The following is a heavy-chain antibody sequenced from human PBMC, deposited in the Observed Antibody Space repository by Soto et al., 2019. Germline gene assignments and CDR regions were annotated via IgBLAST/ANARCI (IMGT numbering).Heavy chain of an antibody. V-gene: IGHV3-21*01. CDR2: ISSSSSYI. D-gene: IGHD3-3*01. J-gene: IGHJ4*02. CDR1: GFTFSSYS. CDR3: ARGFMDVLRFLEWFY. Sequence: EVQLVESGGGLVKPGGSVRLSCAASGFTFSSYSMNWVRQAPGKGLEWVSSISSSSSYIYYADSVKGRFTISRDNAKNSLYLQMNSLRAEDTAVYYCARGFMDVLRFLEWFYWGQGTLVTVSS.